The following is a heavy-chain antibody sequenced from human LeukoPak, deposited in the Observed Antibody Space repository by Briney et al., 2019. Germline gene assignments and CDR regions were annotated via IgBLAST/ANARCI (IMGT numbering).Heavy chain of an antibody. CDR2: IYYSGNT. Sequence: SETLSLACTVSGGSISSYYWSWIRQPPGKGLEWIGYIYYSGNTNYNPSLKSRVTISVDTSKNQFSLKLSSVTAADTAVYYCARQGGGFWYFDLWGRGTLVTVSS. J-gene: IGHJ2*01. CDR3: ARQGGGFWYFDL. V-gene: IGHV4-59*08. D-gene: IGHD6-25*01. CDR1: GGSISSYY.